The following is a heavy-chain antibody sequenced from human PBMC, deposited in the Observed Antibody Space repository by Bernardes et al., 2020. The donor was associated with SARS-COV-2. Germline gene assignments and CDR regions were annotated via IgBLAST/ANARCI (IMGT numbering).Heavy chain of an antibody. Sequence: SETLSLTCTVSGGSISSYYWSWIRQPPGKGLEWIGYIYYIGSTNYNPSLKSRVTISVDTSKNQFSLKLSSVTAADTAVYYCARGPLHYDILTGYAYYFDYWGQGTLVTVSS. J-gene: IGHJ4*02. D-gene: IGHD3-9*01. CDR1: GGSISSYY. CDR2: IYYIGST. V-gene: IGHV4-59*01. CDR3: ARGPLHYDILTGYAYYFDY.